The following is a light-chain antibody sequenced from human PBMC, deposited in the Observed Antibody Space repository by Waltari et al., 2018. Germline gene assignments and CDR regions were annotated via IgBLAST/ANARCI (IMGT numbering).Light chain of an antibody. CDR2: EVV. CDR1: SNAVGRYDL. Sequence: QSALTQPASVSGSPGQSIPISCIGTSNAVGRYDLVPWYQHHPGKAPKVLIYEVVKRPSGVSSRFSASKSGNTASLTISGLQADDEADYHCCSYAGTTTYVFGGGTKVTV. V-gene: IGLV2-23*02. J-gene: IGLJ1*01. CDR3: CSYAGTTTYV.